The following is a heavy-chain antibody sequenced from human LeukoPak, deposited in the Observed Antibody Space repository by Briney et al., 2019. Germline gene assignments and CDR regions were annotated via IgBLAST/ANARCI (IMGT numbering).Heavy chain of an antibody. V-gene: IGHV3-23*01. D-gene: IGHD2-2*01. CDR2: ISASSGST. CDR1: GFTFSNFW. Sequence: GGSLRLSCAASGFTFSNFWMHWVRQAPGKGLVWVSAISASSGSTYYADSVRGRFTISRDNSKNMLYLQMNGLRAEDTAIYYCAKDIIVVPAGSDAFDIWGQGTLVTVSS. J-gene: IGHJ3*02. CDR3: AKDIIVVPAGSDAFDI.